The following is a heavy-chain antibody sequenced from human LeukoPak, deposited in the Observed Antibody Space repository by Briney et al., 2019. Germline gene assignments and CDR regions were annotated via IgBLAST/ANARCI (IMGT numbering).Heavy chain of an antibody. Sequence: KPSETLSLTCTVSGVSISSYYWSWIRQPAGKGLEWIGRIYTSGSTNYNPPLKSRVTMSVDTSKNQSSLKLSSVTAADTAVYYCARDNYYYGSGSYYFDYWGQGTLVTVSS. D-gene: IGHD3-10*01. CDR1: GVSISSYY. J-gene: IGHJ4*02. CDR2: IYTSGST. CDR3: ARDNYYYGSGSYYFDY. V-gene: IGHV4-4*07.